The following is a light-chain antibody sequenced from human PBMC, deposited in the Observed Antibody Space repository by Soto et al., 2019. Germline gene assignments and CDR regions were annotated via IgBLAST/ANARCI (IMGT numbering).Light chain of an antibody. CDR3: QQSYSASPYT. CDR2: AAS. Sequence: DIQMTQSPSSLSASVGDRVTISCRASQTISSYLNWYQQKPGKAPQLLIYAASSLQSGVPSRFSGSGSGTDFTLIISSLQHEDFATYYCQQSYSASPYTFGQGTKLEIK. J-gene: IGKJ2*01. CDR1: QTISSY. V-gene: IGKV1-39*01.